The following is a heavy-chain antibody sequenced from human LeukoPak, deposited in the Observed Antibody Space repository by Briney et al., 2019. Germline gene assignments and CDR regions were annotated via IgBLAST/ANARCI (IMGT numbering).Heavy chain of an antibody. CDR1: GYTFTSYA. CDR2: INAGNGNT. Sequence: GASVKVSCKASGYTFTSYAMHWVRQAPGQRLEWMGWINAGNGNTKYSQKFQGRVTITADKSTSTAYMELSSLRSEDTAVYYCARGMGIAAAGTRYNYWGQGTLVTVSS. V-gene: IGHV1-3*01. CDR3: ARGMGIAAAGTRYNY. D-gene: IGHD6-13*01. J-gene: IGHJ4*02.